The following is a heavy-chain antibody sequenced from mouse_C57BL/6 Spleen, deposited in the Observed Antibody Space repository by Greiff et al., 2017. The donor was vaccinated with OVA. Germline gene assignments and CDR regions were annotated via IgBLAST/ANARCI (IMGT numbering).Heavy chain of an antibody. CDR2: ISYDGSN. J-gene: IGHJ3*01. Sequence: EVKLVESGPGLVKPSQSLSLTCSVTGYSITSGYYWNWIRQFPGNKLEWMGYISYDGSNNYNPSLKNRISITRDTSKNQFFLKLNSVTTEDTATYYCARDDYSNHVYWGQGTLLTVSA. CDR1: GYSITSGYY. D-gene: IGHD2-5*01. CDR3: ARDDYSNHVY. V-gene: IGHV3-6*01.